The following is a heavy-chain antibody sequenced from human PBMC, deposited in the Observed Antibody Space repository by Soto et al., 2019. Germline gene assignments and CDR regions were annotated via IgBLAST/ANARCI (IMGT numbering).Heavy chain of an antibody. CDR1: GFTFSDYY. J-gene: IGHJ5*02. V-gene: IGHV3-11*06. Sequence: GGSLRLSCAASGFTFSDYYMSWIRQAPGKGLEWVSYISSSSSYTNYADSVKGRFTISRDNAKNLLYLQMNSLRAEDTAVYYCARDLVVVTATTNWFDPWGQGTLVTVSS. CDR2: ISSSSSYT. D-gene: IGHD2-21*02. CDR3: ARDLVVVTATTNWFDP.